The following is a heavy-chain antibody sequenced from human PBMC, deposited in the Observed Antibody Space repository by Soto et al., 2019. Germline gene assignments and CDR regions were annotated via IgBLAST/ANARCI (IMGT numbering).Heavy chain of an antibody. D-gene: IGHD2-8*01. CDR3: VRSGSQSLMVYAYFDY. V-gene: IGHV4-61*01. J-gene: IGHJ4*02. CDR2: IYYSGST. Sequence: SETLSLTCTVSGGSVSSGSYYWSWIRQPPGKRLEWIGYIYYSGSTNYNPSLKSRVTISVDTSKNQFSLKLSSVTAADTAVYYCVRSGSQSLMVYAYFDYWGQGTLVTVSS. CDR1: GGSVSSGSYY.